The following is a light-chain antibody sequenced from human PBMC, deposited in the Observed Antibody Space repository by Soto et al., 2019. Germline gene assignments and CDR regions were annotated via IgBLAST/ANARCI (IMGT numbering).Light chain of an antibody. CDR1: QSVSSSY. CDR3: QQYGSSPPYT. Sequence: EIVLTQSPGTLSLSPGERATLSCRASQSVSSSYLAWYQQKPGQAPRLLIYGASSRATGIPDRFSGSGSGTDFTLTISRLDPEDFAVYYCQQYGSSPPYTFGQGTKLEIK. CDR2: GAS. J-gene: IGKJ2*01. V-gene: IGKV3-20*01.